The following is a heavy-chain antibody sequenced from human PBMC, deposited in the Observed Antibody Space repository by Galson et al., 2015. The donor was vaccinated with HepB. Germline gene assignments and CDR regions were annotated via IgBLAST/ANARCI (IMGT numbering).Heavy chain of an antibody. V-gene: IGHV5-10-1*01. Sequence: QSGAEVKKPGESLKISCKGSGYSFTSYWISWVRQMPGKGLEWMGRIDPSDSYTNYSPSFQGHVTISADKSISTAYLQWSSLKASDTAMYYCARPGSDIYGSGSYYQQYWYFDLWGRGTLVTVSS. CDR1: GYSFTSYW. D-gene: IGHD3-10*01. CDR2: IDPSDSYT. J-gene: IGHJ2*01. CDR3: ARPGSDIYGSGSYYQQYWYFDL.